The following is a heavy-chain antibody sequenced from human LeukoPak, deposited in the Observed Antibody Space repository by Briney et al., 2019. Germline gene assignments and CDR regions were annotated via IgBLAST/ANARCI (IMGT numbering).Heavy chain of an antibody. CDR2: IHSSGST. CDR3: ARAQSSPSAFDY. CDR1: GASISSYY. V-gene: IGHV4-59*01. D-gene: IGHD1-26*01. J-gene: IGHJ4*02. Sequence: SETLSLTCTVSGASISSYYWSWIRQPPGRGLEWIGYIHSSGSTNHNPSLKSRVTISVDSSKNQFSLKLNSVTAAETAVYYCARAQSSPSAFDYWGQGTLVTVSS.